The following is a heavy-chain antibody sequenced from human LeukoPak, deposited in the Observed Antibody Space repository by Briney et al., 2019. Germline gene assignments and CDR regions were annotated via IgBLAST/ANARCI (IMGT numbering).Heavy chain of an antibody. V-gene: IGHV1-69*05. CDR1: GGTFSSYA. CDR3: ARAGYSYGLWDAFDI. Sequence: GASVKVSCKASGGTFSSYAISWVRQAAGRGREWMGGIIPIFGTANYAQKFQGRVTITTDESTSTAYMELSSLRSEDTAVYYCARAGYSYGLWDAFDIWGQGTMVTVSS. J-gene: IGHJ3*02. D-gene: IGHD5-18*01. CDR2: IIPIFGTA.